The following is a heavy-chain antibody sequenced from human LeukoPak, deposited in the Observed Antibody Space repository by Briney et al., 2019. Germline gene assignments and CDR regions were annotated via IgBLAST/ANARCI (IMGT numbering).Heavy chain of an antibody. Sequence: SETLSLTCAVYGGSFSGYYWSWIRQPPGKGLEWIGEINHGGSTNYNPSLKSRVTISVDTSKNQFSLKLSSVTAADTAVYYCARGPRIVLMVYASAANWFDPWGQGTLVTVSS. D-gene: IGHD2-8*01. CDR3: ARGPRIVLMVYASAANWFDP. CDR2: INHGGST. CDR1: GGSFSGYY. V-gene: IGHV4-34*01. J-gene: IGHJ5*02.